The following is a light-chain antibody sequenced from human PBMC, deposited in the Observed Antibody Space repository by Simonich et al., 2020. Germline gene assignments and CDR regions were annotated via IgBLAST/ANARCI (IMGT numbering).Light chain of an antibody. CDR1: SSNIGNNY. V-gene: IGLV1-51*01. CDR2: DNK. J-gene: IGLJ3*02. CDR3: SSYTSSGTWV. Sequence: QSVLTQPPSVSAAPGQKVTISCSGSSSNIGNNYVSWYQQLPGTPPKLLIYDNKKRPSGIPDRFSGSKSGNTASLTISGLQAEDEADYYCSSYTSSGTWVFGGGTKLTVL.